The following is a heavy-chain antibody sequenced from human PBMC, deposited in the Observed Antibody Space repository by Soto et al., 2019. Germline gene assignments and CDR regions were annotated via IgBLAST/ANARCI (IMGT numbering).Heavy chain of an antibody. CDR2: IYYSGST. Sequence: SETLSLTCAVYGGSLSGYTWTWIRPHPGKGLEWIGYIYYSGSTYYNPSLKSRVTISVDTSKNQFSLKLSSVTAADTAVYYCARRVWFGDAHKPASFDPWGQGTLVTVSS. V-gene: IGHV4-31*11. D-gene: IGHD3-10*01. CDR3: ARRVWFGDAHKPASFDP. CDR1: GGSLSGYT. J-gene: IGHJ5*02.